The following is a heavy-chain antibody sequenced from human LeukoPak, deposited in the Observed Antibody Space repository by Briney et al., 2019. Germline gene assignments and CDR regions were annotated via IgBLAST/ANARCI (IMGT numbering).Heavy chain of an antibody. J-gene: IGHJ4*02. CDR2: IYYSGSA. V-gene: IGHV4-61*08. Sequence: PSQTLSLTCTVSGGSISSGDYYWSWIRQPPGKGLEWIGYIYYSGSANYNPSLKSRVTISVDTSKNQFSLKLSSVTAADTAVYYCARASFYDILTGYDYWGQGTLVTVSS. CDR1: GGSISSGDYY. CDR3: ARASFYDILTGYDY. D-gene: IGHD3-9*01.